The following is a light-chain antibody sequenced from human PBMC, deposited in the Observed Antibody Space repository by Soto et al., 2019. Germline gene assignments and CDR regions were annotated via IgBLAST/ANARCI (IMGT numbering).Light chain of an antibody. Sequence: DIQMTQSPSSLSASFGDRVTITCRASQGIGVYLACFQQKPGNAPKLLIYAASTLQSGVPSRFSGSGSGTDFPLTISGLQPEDVATYYCQKYNSAPLTFGGGTKVEIK. CDR1: QGIGVY. J-gene: IGKJ4*01. CDR2: AAS. CDR3: QKYNSAPLT. V-gene: IGKV1-27*01.